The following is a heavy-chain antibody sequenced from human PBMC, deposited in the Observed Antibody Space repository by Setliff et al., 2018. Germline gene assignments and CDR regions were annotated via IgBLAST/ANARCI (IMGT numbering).Heavy chain of an antibody. Sequence: KSSETLSLTCTVSGGSISSGSYYWSWIRQPAGKGLEWIGRIFTSGSTNYNPSLKSRVTISVDTSKNQFSLKLSSVTAADTAVYYCARDRRIVGARHAFDIGGQGTMVTVSS. D-gene: IGHD1-26*01. CDR1: GGSISSGSYY. J-gene: IGHJ3*02. V-gene: IGHV4-61*02. CDR3: ARDRRIVGARHAFDI. CDR2: IFTSGST.